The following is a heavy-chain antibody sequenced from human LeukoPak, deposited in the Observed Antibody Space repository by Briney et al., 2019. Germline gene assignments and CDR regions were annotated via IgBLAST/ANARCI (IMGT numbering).Heavy chain of an antibody. CDR2: IYSTGST. CDR1: GGSINFYY. CDR3: ARGIADPYSFDS. J-gene: IGHJ4*02. D-gene: IGHD6-13*01. V-gene: IGHV4-4*07. Sequence: SETLSLTCAVSGGSINFYYWSWIRQPAGKGLEWIGRIYSTGSTNYSPSLKSRVTMSVDKSKNQFSLNLSSVTAADTAVYYCARGIADPYSFDSWGQGTLVTVSS.